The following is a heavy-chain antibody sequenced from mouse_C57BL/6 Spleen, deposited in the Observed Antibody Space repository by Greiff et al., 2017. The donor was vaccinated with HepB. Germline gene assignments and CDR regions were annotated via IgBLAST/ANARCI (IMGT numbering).Heavy chain of an antibody. D-gene: IGHD1-1*01. CDR2: INPGSGGT. J-gene: IGHJ3*01. Sequence: QVQLKQSGAELVRPGTSVKVSCKASGYAFTNYLIEWVKQRPGQGLEWIGVINPGSGGTNYNEKFKGKATLTADKSSSTAYMQLSSLTAEDSAVYFCATGDYYGSGWFAYWGQGTLVTVSA. V-gene: IGHV1-54*01. CDR1: GYAFTNYL. CDR3: ATGDYYGSGWFAY.